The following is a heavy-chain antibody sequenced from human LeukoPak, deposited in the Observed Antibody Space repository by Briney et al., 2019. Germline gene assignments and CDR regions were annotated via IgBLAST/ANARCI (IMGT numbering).Heavy chain of an antibody. V-gene: IGHV1-8*03. CDR3: ARVRSLSQWLVRYNWFDP. D-gene: IGHD6-19*01. CDR1: GYTFTSYD. CDR2: MNPNSGNT. Sequence: ASVKVSCKASGYTFTSYDINWVRQATGQGLEWMGWMNPNSGNTGYAQKFQGRVTITRNTSISTAYMELSRLRSDDTAVYYCARVRSLSQWLVRYNWFDPWGQGTLVTVSS. J-gene: IGHJ5*02.